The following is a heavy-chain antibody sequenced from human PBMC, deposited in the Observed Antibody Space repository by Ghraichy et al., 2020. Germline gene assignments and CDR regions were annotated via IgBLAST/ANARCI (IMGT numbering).Heavy chain of an antibody. CDR1: GFTVSSNY. J-gene: IGHJ2*01. CDR3: ARGPQSDWYFDL. CDR2: IYSGGST. V-gene: IGHV3-53*01. Sequence: LSLTCAASGFTVSSNYMSWVRQAPGKGLEWVSVIYSGGSTYYADSVKGRFTISRDNSKNTLYLQMNSLRAEDTAVYYCARGPQSDWYFDLWGRGTLVTVSS.